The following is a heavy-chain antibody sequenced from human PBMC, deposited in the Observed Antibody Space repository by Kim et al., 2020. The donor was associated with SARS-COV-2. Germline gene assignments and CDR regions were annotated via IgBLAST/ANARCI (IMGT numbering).Heavy chain of an antibody. J-gene: IGHJ4*02. V-gene: IGHV1-3*01. D-gene: IGHD3-16*01. CDR3: ARDVWGGAFYA. CDR2: LNPDNGNR. CDR1: GYIFPNYG. Sequence: ASVKVSCKASGYIFPNYGINWVRQAPGQRLEWMGWLNPDNGNREYSQKFRGRVTFTSDTSASIAYMELSSLGSEDTALYYCARDVWGGAFYARGQGTLVT.